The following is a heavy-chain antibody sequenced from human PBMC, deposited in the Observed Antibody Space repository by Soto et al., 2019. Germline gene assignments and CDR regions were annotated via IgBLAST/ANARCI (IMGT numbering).Heavy chain of an antibody. J-gene: IGHJ4*02. D-gene: IGHD1-26*01. V-gene: IGHV1-69*06. CDR2: IVVISNTA. CDR1: GSTFNNFA. Sequence: QVVLLQSGAEVKEPGSSMRVSCEVSGSTFNNFAFSWVQQAPGHGPEWMGGIVVISNTADYSQRFQDRVTITADTSTNTLYMELGSLTFEDTAVYYCARAIKRWEVHYYFDYWGQGTLVTVSS. CDR3: ARAIKRWEVHYYFDY.